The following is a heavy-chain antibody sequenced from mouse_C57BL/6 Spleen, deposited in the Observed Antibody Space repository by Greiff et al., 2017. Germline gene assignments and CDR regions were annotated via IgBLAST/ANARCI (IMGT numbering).Heavy chain of an antibody. J-gene: IGHJ1*03. CDR1: GYTFTSYW. D-gene: IGHD2-4*01. CDR2: IHPNSGST. CDR3: ARWRDYDKRYFDV. V-gene: IGHV1-64*01. Sequence: QVQLQQPGAELVMPGASVKLSCKASGYTFTSYWMHWVKQRPGQGLEWIGMIHPNSGSTNYNEKFKSKATLTVDKSSSTAYMQLSSLTSEDSAVYYSARWRDYDKRYFDVGGTGTPVTVSS.